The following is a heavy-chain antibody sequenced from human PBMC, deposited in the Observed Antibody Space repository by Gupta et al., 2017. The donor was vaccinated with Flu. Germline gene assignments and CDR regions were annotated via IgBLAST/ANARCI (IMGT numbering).Heavy chain of an antibody. V-gene: IGHV3-23*01. CDR2: ISGGGGGT. CDR1: GFTFSGYA. Sequence: EVQLLESGGGLVQPGGSLRLSCAASGFTFSGYAMCWVPQAPGKALEWVSGISGGGGGTYYADSVKGRFTISRDNSKNTLYLQMNNLRAEDTALYYXAMHSGXYIVVVPAAIGYWGQGTLVTVSS. D-gene: IGHD2-2*01. J-gene: IGHJ4*02. CDR3: AMHSGXYIVVVPAAIGY.